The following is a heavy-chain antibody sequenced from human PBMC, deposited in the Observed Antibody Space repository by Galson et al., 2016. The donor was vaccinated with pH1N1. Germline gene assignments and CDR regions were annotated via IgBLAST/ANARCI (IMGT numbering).Heavy chain of an antibody. J-gene: IGHJ3*02. CDR3: ARDGARVGAHDALDI. Sequence: SLRLSCAASGFTFNSYKMHWVRQAPGKGLEWVSSISSKGSYTHYADSLKGRVTISRDNADNSLYLQINSLRAEDTAIYYCARDGARVGAHDALDIWGQGTMVTVSS. D-gene: IGHD3-16*01. V-gene: IGHV3-21*06. CDR1: GFTFNSYK. CDR2: ISSKGSYT.